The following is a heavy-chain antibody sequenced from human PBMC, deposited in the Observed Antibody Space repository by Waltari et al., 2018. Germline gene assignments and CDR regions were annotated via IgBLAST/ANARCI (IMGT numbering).Heavy chain of an antibody. Sequence: LEWIGEINHSGSTNYNPSLKSRVTISVDTSKNQFSLKLSSVTAADTAVYYCARGTDITMVRGVIIMSWFDPWGQGTLVTVSS. CDR2: INHSGST. CDR3: ARGTDITMVRGVIIMSWFDP. J-gene: IGHJ5*02. D-gene: IGHD3-10*01. V-gene: IGHV4-34*01.